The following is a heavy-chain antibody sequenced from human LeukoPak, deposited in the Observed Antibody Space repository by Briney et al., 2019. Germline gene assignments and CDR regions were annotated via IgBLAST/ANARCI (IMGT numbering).Heavy chain of an antibody. Sequence: SGTLSLTCTVSGGSISSYYWSWIRQPPGKGLEWIGYIYYSGSTNYNPSLKSRVTISVDTSKNQFSLKLSSVTAADTAVCYCARGLFYYDSSGYYSAFDYWGQGTLVTVSS. CDR1: GGSISSYY. J-gene: IGHJ4*02. CDR2: IYYSGST. CDR3: ARGLFYYDSSGYYSAFDY. D-gene: IGHD3-22*01. V-gene: IGHV4-59*08.